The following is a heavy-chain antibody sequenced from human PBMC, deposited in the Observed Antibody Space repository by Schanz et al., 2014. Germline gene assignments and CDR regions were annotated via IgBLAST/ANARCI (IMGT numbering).Heavy chain of an antibody. D-gene: IGHD3-16*01. CDR1: GLTFSAYW. CDR2: ITNDGSST. V-gene: IGHV3-74*01. Sequence: EVQLVESGGGLVQPGGSMRLSCAASGLTFSAYWMHWVRQAPGKGLVWVSRITNDGSSTSYADSVKGRFTISRDNAKNTLYLQMNSLRAEDTAVYYCARGTPFLCDYWGQGTLVTVSS. J-gene: IGHJ4*02. CDR3: ARGTPFLCDY.